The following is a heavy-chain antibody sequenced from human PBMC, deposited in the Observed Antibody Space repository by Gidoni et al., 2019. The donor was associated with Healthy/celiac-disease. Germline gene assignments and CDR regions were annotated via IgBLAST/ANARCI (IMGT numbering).Heavy chain of an antibody. CDR1: VGSFSGYY. V-gene: IGHV4-34*01. D-gene: IGHD6-19*01. CDR3: ASGAGTWAGWFDP. CDR2: INHSGST. J-gene: IGHJ5*02. Sequence: QVQLQQWGAGLLKPSETLSLTCAVYVGSFSGYYWRWIRQPPGKGLEWIGEINHSGSTNYNPSLKSRVTISVDTSKNQFSLKLSSVTAADTAVYYCASGAGTWAGWFDPWGQGTLVTVSS.